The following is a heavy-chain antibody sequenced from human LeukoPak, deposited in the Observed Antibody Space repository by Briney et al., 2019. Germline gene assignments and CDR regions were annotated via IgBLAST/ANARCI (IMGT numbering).Heavy chain of an antibody. Sequence: ASVKVSCKASGYTFTSYAMNWVRQAPGQGLEWMGWINANTGNPTYAQGFTGRFVFSLDTSVSTAYLQISSLKAEDTAVYYCARDCSGGSCYSAYDYWGQGTLVTVSS. D-gene: IGHD2-15*01. CDR2: INANTGNP. CDR1: GYTFTSYA. V-gene: IGHV7-4-1*02. J-gene: IGHJ4*02. CDR3: ARDCSGGSCYSAYDY.